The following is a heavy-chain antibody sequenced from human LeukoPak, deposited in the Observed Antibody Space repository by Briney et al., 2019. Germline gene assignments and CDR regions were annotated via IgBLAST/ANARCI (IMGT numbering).Heavy chain of an antibody. CDR3: ARGRGSASQHFDY. Sequence: GSSQTLSCTVSGFTVSIYAMHWLRQAPGKGLEWVTDISYDGSNKYYADSVKGRFTFSRENSKNTLYLQMNSLRAEDTAVYYWARGRGSASQHFDYWGQGTLVTVSS. J-gene: IGHJ4*02. CDR1: GFTVSIYA. D-gene: IGHD1-26*01. CDR2: ISYDGSNK. V-gene: IGHV3-30*14.